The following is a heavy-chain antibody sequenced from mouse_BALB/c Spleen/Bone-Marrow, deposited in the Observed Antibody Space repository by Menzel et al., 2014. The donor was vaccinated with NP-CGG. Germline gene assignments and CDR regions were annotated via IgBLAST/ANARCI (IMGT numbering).Heavy chain of an antibody. D-gene: IGHD1-1*01. CDR3: VRHSTMVVADC. CDR1: GFTFSSYT. CDR2: ISNGGGTT. Sequence: EVMLVESGGGLVQPGGSLKLSCAASGFTFSSYTMSWFRQIPEKRLEWVAYISNGGGTTYYPDTVKGRFTISRDNAKNTLYLQMSSLKSEDTAMYYCVRHSTMVVADCWGQGTTLTVSS. J-gene: IGHJ2*01. V-gene: IGHV5-12-2*01.